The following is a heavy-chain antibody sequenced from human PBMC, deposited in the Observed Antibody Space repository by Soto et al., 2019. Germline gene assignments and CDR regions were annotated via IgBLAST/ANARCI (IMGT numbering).Heavy chain of an antibody. CDR1: GFTFSSNA. V-gene: IGHV3-23*01. CDR3: AKQRAGFGSGSDTYYFDY. J-gene: IGHJ4*02. D-gene: IGHD3-10*01. CDR2: ISGSGGTT. Sequence: EVQLLESGGGLVQPGGSLRISCIGSGFTFSSNAMSWVRQALGKGLEWVSAISGSGGTTYYADSVKGRFAVSRDNSNNTLYLQMNSLRAEDTAVYYCAKQRAGFGSGSDTYYFDYWGQGTLVTVSS.